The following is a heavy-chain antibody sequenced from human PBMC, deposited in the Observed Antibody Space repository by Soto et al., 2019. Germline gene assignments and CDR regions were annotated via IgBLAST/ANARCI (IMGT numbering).Heavy chain of an antibody. CDR2: ISYDGSNK. Sequence: GGSLRLSCAASGFTFSSYGMHWVRQAPGKGLEWVAVISYDGSNKYYADSVKGRFTISRDNSKNTLYLQMNSLRAEDIAVYYCAKDPSDYGVSFDYWGQGTLVTVSS. D-gene: IGHD4-17*01. CDR1: GFTFSSYG. CDR3: AKDPSDYGVSFDY. J-gene: IGHJ4*02. V-gene: IGHV3-30*18.